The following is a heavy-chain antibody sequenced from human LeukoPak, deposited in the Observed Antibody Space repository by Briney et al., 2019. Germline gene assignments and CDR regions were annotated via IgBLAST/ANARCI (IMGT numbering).Heavy chain of an antibody. V-gene: IGHV3-21*01. CDR1: GFTFSTYS. Sequence: GGSLRLSCAASGFTFSTYSMNWVRQAPGKGLEWVSSISSSSTYIYYANSVKGRSTISRDNAKNSLYLQMNSLRAEDTALYYCARRVWCGGNSPADYWGQGTLVTVSS. CDR3: ARRVWCGGNSPADY. D-gene: IGHD3-3*01. CDR2: ISSSSTYI. J-gene: IGHJ4*02.